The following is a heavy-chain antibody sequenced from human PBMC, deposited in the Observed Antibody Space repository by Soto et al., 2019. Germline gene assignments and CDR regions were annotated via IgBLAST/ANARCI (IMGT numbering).Heavy chain of an antibody. CDR2: IYLGDSDT. D-gene: IGHD3-22*01. Sequence: GESLKISCKGSGYSFSSYWIVWVRQLPGQGLEWMGIIYLGDSDTRFSPSFQGQVTISADKSISTAYLQWSSLKASDTAIYYCARLSRGYYDFDYWGQGTPVTVSP. CDR3: ARLSRGYYDFDY. CDR1: GYSFSSYW. V-gene: IGHV5-51*01. J-gene: IGHJ4*02.